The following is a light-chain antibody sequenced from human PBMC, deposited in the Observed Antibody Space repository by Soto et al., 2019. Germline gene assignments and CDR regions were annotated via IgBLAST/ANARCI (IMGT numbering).Light chain of an antibody. V-gene: IGKV3-15*01. Sequence: EIVMTQSPATLSVSPGERATLSCRASQSVSSDLAWYQQKPGQAPRLLVYGASTRATVMPARFSGSASGTEFTPTISSLQSEDFAVYYCQQYTHWPHTFGQGTKLEIK. J-gene: IGKJ2*01. CDR1: QSVSSD. CDR2: GAS. CDR3: QQYTHWPHT.